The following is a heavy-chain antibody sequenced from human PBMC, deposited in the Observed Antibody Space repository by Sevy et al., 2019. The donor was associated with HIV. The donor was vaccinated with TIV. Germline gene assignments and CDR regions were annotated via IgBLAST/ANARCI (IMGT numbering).Heavy chain of an antibody. CDR3: ATTKDYYESYGSPFDY. J-gene: IGHJ4*02. CDR2: FDPEDGET. CDR1: ESTLSRLS. Sequence: ASVKVSCKVSESTLSRLSMHWVRQVPGKGLEWMGSFDPEDGETIYARKFQGRVSMTEDTSTDTAYMELSSLRSEDTAVYYCATTKDYYESYGSPFDYWGQGTLVTVSS. D-gene: IGHD3-22*01. V-gene: IGHV1-24*01.